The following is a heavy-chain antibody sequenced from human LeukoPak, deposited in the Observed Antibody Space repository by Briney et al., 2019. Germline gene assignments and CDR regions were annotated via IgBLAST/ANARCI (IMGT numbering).Heavy chain of an antibody. J-gene: IGHJ4*02. CDR1: GPTVNTYA. CDR3: AIVVVAATPVSIGEY. CDR2: IIPIFGTA. V-gene: IGHV1-69*05. Sequence: SVKASCKASGPTVNTYAVSWVRQAPGQGLVWRGGIIPIFGTANYAQKFQGRVTIPTDESTSTAYVELTSLRSEDTAVYYCAIVVVAATPVSIGEYWGQGTLVTVSS. D-gene: IGHD2-15*01.